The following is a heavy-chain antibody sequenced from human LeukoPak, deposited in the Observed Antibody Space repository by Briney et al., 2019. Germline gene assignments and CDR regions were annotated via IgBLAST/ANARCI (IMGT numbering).Heavy chain of an antibody. Sequence: KFQGRVTITRDTSASTAYMELSSLRSEDTAVYYCARVSRDGDPDYWGQGTLVTVSS. D-gene: IGHD4-17*01. CDR3: ARVSRDGDPDY. V-gene: IGHV1-3*01. J-gene: IGHJ4*02.